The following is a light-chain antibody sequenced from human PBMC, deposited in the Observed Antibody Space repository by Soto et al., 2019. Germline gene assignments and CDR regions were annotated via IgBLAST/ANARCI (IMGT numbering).Light chain of an antibody. J-gene: IGKJ1*01. CDR2: AAS. CDR3: QQYNNGPWT. CDR1: QSVSSK. V-gene: IGKV3-15*01. Sequence: EIVLTQSPGTLSVSPGERATLSCRASQSVSSKLAWYQQKPGQAPRLLFYAASTGATGIPARFSGSGSETEFTLSISSLQSEDFAVYYCQQYNNGPWTFGQGTKVEIK.